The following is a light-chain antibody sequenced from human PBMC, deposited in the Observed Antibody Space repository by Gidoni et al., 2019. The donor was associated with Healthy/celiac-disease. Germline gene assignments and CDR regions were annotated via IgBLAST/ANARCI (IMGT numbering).Light chain of an antibody. Sequence: SQMTQSPSALTGSVGDTVTITCRARQSLNGYVNWYQQKPGKAPKLLIFASFTWPSGVPSRFSGSGAGTDFTLTINNLQPEDFATYYCQQSESTPLTFGGGTNVDIK. J-gene: IGKJ4*01. CDR3: QQSESTPLT. CDR2: ASF. V-gene: IGKV1-39*01. CDR1: QSLNGY.